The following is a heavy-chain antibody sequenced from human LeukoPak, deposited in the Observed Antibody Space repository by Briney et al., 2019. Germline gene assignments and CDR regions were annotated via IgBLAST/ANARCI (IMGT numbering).Heavy chain of an antibody. CDR1: GGSVSSTNW. D-gene: IGHD6-25*01. CDR3: AREGGFYRPLDY. Sequence: SETLSLTCGVSGGSVSSTNWWTWIRQPPGKGLEWIGEVHLDGRTNFNPSLKRRLTMSVDLSENHVSLKLTSVTAADTAVYYCAREGGFYRPLDYAGQGTLVTVSS. V-gene: IGHV4-4*02. J-gene: IGHJ4*02. CDR2: VHLDGRT.